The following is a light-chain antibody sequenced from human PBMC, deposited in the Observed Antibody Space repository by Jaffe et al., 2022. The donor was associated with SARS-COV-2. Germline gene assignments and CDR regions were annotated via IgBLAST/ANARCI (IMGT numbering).Light chain of an antibody. J-gene: IGLJ3*02. CDR3: QAWDTSTAV. CDR2: QDT. CDR1: KLGDKY. V-gene: IGLV3-1*01. Sequence: SYEVNQPPSVSVSPGQTASITCSGDKLGDKYVCWYQQKPGQSPVLVIYQDTKRPSRIPERFSGSNSGNTATLTISGTQAMDEADYYCQAWDTSTAVFGGGTKLTVL.